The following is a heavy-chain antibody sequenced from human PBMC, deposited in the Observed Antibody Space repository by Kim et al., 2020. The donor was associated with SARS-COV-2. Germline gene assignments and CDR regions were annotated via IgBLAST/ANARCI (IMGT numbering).Heavy chain of an antibody. D-gene: IGHD6-19*01. V-gene: IGHV4-34*01. CDR1: GGSFSGYY. CDR2: INHSGST. J-gene: IGHJ6*02. CDR3: ARGQIETVAGTPPYYYYYGMDV. Sequence: SETLSLTCAVYGGSFSGYYWSWIRQPPGKGLEWIGEINHSGSTNYNPSLKSRVTISVDTSKNQFSLKLSSVTAADTAVYYCARGQIETVAGTPPYYYYYGMDVWGQGTTVTVSS.